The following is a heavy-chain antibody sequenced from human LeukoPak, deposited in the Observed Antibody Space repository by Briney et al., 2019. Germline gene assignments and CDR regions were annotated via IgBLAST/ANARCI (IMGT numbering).Heavy chain of an antibody. J-gene: IGHJ5*02. CDR3: ARVHDCSNAVCYMYSWFDP. Sequence: PSETLSLTSTVSGGSISSGAYYWSWIRQHPGKGLEWIGYIYSTGNTYYNPSLKSRFTISVDTSKNQFSLRLSSVTAADTAVYYCARVHDCSNAVCYMYSWFDPWGQGTLVTVSS. D-gene: IGHD2-8*01. V-gene: IGHV4-31*03. CDR2: IYSTGNT. CDR1: GGSISSGAYY.